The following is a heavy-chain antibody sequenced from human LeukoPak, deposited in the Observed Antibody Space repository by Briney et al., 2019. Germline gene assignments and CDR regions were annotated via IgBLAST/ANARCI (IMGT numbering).Heavy chain of an antibody. CDR1: GFTFDDYA. V-gene: IGHV3-9*01. CDR3: ARDPMVRGVQEYYFDY. D-gene: IGHD3-10*01. CDR2: ISSNSDAV. J-gene: IGHJ4*02. Sequence: PGGSLRLSCAASGFTFDDYAMHWVRQRPGKGLEWVSGISSNSDAVAYADSLKGRFTISRDNAKNSLYLQMNSLRAEDTAVYYCARDPMVRGVQEYYFDYWGQGTLVTVSS.